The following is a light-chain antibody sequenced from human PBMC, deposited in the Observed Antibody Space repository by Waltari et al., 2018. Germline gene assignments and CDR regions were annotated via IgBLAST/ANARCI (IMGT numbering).Light chain of an antibody. J-gene: IGKJ5*01. CDR2: WAS. Sequence: DIVMTQSPDSLAVSLGERATINCKSSQSVLYTSNNKNNLAWFQQKPGQPPKLLIYWASTRESGVPDRFSGSGSGTDFSLTISSLQAEDLAVYFCQQFHSTPITFGQGTRLEI. CDR3: QQFHSTPIT. CDR1: QSVLYTSNNKNN. V-gene: IGKV4-1*01.